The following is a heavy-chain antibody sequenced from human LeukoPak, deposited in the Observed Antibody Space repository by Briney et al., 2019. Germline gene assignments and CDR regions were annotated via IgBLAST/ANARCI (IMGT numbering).Heavy chain of an antibody. CDR3: ARRPRDTSGYYLGAFHD. D-gene: IGHD3-22*01. CDR2: IGASGADT. J-gene: IGHJ3*01. CDR1: GFTFTNYA. V-gene: IGHV3-23*01. Sequence: GGSLRLSCAASGFTFTNYAMTWVRQAPGKGLEWVSVIGASGADTYYSDSVKCRFTVSRDNSQNTLFLHMSSLRAEDTAIYFCARRPRDTSGYYLGAFHDWGQGTTVTVSS.